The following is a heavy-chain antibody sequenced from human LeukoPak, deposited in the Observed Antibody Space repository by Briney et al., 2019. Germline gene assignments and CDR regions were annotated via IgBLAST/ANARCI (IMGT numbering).Heavy chain of an antibody. J-gene: IGHJ4*02. CDR1: GFTFSSYA. V-gene: IGHV3-23*01. CDR3: AKDVYNWNFYFDY. Sequence: GGSLRLACAASGFTFSSYAMSWVRQAPGKGLEWVSAISASGYSTYYADSVKGRFTISRDNSKKTLYLQMNSLRAEDTAIFYCAKDVYNWNFYFDYWGQGTLVTVSS. CDR2: ISASGYST. D-gene: IGHD1-7*01.